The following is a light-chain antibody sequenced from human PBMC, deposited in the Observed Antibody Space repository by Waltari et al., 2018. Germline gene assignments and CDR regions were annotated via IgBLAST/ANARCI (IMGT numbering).Light chain of an antibody. CDR1: RSKIGAGYA. CDR2: GVN. CDR3: QSYDTTLSVV. J-gene: IGLJ2*01. V-gene: IGLV1-40*01. Sequence: QSVLTQPPSVSGAPGPRVTISCSGSRSKIGAGYAEHWYRQLPGKAPTLLIYGVNTRPPGVSDRFSGSQFDTSASLAIAGLQADDEADYYCQSYDTTLSVVFGGGTKLTVL.